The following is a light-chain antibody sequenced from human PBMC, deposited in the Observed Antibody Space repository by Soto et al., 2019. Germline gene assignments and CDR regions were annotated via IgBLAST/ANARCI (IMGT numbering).Light chain of an antibody. CDR3: QQRSNWPPFT. CDR1: QSVTSK. V-gene: IGKV3-11*01. Sequence: EIVMTQSPATLSVSPGERATLSCRASQSVTSKLVWYQQKPGQAPRLLIYDASNRATDIPARFSGSGSGTDFTLTISSLEPEDFAVYYCQQRSNWPPFTFGQGTRLEIK. J-gene: IGKJ5*01. CDR2: DAS.